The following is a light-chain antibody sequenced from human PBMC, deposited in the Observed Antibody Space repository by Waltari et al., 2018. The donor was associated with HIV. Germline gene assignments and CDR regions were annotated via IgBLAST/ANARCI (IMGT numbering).Light chain of an antibody. CDR2: DND. J-gene: IGLJ3*02. CDR3: SAWDDSLSVVV. V-gene: IGLV1-47*01. Sequence: QSVLTQPPSASGTPGQGVTISCSGRNSNVGCNSVCWYRQLPGTAPKLLIYDNDKRPSGVSARFSGSKSGTSASLAISGLRSDDEADYYCSAWDDSLSVVVFGGGTKLTVL. CDR1: NSNVGCNS.